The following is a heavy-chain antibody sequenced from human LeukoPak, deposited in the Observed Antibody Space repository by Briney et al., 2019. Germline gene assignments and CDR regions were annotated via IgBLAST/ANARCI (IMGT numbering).Heavy chain of an antibody. CDR1: GYTFTGYY. D-gene: IGHD3-3*01. Sequence: GASVKVSCKASGYTFTGYYMHWVRQAPGQGLEWMGWINPNSGGTNYAQKFQGRVTMTRDTSISTAYMELSRLRSDDTAAYYCARGLDFWSGYSRVGAYWGQGTLVTVSS. CDR2: INPNSGGT. J-gene: IGHJ4*02. V-gene: IGHV1-2*02. CDR3: ARGLDFWSGYSRVGAY.